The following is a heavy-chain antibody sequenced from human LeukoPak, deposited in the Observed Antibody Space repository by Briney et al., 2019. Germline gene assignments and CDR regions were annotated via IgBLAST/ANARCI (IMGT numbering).Heavy chain of an antibody. CDR1: GGTFSSYA. Sequence: SVKVSCKASGGTFSSYAISWVRQAPGQGLEWMGRIIPIFGTATYAQKFQGRVTITTDESTSTAYMEPSSLRSEDTAVYYCAREPRYYYDSSGYYYFDYWGQGTLVTVSS. CDR2: IIPIFGTA. J-gene: IGHJ4*02. D-gene: IGHD3-22*01. CDR3: AREPRYYYDSSGYYYFDY. V-gene: IGHV1-69*05.